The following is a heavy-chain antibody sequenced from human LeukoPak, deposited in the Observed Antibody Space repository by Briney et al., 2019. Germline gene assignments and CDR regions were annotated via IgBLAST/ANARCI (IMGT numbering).Heavy chain of an antibody. J-gene: IGHJ4*02. CDR2: IYHSGST. Sequence: SETLSLTCTVSGYSISSGYYWGWIRQPPGKGVEWIGSIYHSGSTYYNPSLKSRVTISVDTSKHQFSLKLSSVTAADTAVYYCARDGWYYYDSSGYYEIDYWGQGTLVIVSS. CDR1: GYSISSGYY. V-gene: IGHV4-38-2*02. D-gene: IGHD3-22*01. CDR3: ARDGWYYYDSSGYYEIDY.